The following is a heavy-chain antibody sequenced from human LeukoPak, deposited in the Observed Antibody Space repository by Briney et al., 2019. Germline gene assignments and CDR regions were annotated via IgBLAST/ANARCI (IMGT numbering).Heavy chain of an antibody. Sequence: PGGSLRLSCAASGFTFSSYSMNWVRQAPGKGLEWVSSISSSSTYIYYADSVKGRFTISRENAQNSLYLQMNSLRAEDTAVYYCASDPTYSSSWYYFDYWGQGTLVTVSS. CDR1: GFTFSSYS. J-gene: IGHJ4*02. CDR3: ASDPTYSSSWYYFDY. D-gene: IGHD6-13*01. CDR2: ISSSSTYI. V-gene: IGHV3-21*01.